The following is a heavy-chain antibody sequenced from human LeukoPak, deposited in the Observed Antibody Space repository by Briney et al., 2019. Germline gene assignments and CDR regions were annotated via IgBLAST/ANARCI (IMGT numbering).Heavy chain of an antibody. V-gene: IGHV1-24*01. Sequence: ASVKVSCKVSGYTLTELSMHWVRQAPGKGREWMGGFDPEDGETIYAQKFQGRVTMTEDTSTDTAYMELSSLRSEDTAVYYCATGVLWFGEIHDYWGQGTLVTVSS. CDR2: FDPEDGET. CDR3: ATGVLWFGEIHDY. CDR1: GYTLTELS. J-gene: IGHJ4*02. D-gene: IGHD3-10*01.